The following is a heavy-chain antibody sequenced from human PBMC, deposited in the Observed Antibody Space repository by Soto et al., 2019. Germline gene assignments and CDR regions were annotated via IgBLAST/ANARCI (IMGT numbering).Heavy chain of an antibody. J-gene: IGHJ4*02. CDR2: INPILSMS. D-gene: IGHD3-10*01. CDR3: ATSYGSGYRAVDY. Sequence: QVQLVQSGAEVKRPGSSVKVSCKASGDTFAFYSINWVRQAPGLGLEWMGRINPILSMSNYAQRVQGRVPXTXDXXTSTAYMVLKSLRSEDTAIYYCATSYGSGYRAVDYWGQGALVTVSS. V-gene: IGHV1-69*02. CDR1: GDTFAFYS.